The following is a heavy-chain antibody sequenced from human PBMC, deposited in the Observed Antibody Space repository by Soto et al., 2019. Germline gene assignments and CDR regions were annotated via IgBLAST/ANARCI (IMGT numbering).Heavy chain of an antibody. J-gene: IGHJ4*02. Sequence: GGSLRLSCAASGFTFSDYYMSWIRQAPGKGLEWVSYISSSSSYTNCADSVKGRFTISRDNAKNSLYLQMNSLRAEDTAVYYCARGLNYYDSSGYQYYFDYWGQGTLVTVSS. V-gene: IGHV3-11*06. CDR3: ARGLNYYDSSGYQYYFDY. D-gene: IGHD3-22*01. CDR2: ISSSSSYT. CDR1: GFTFSDYY.